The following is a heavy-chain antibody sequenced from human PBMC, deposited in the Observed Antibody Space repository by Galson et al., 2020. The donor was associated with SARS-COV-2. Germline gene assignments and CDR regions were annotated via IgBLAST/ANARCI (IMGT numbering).Heavy chain of an antibody. CDR1: GFNFSSYA. CDR2: ISYDGSNK. D-gene: IGHD6-13*01. CDR3: ATPPSSSWLHRFDP. Sequence: GEFLKISCAAPGFNFSSYALQWVRQAPGKGLEWVADISYDGSNKYYADSVKGRFTISRDNSKNTLYLQMNSLRAEDTAVYYCATPPSSSWLHRFDPWGQGTLVTVSS. V-gene: IGHV3-30*04. J-gene: IGHJ5*02.